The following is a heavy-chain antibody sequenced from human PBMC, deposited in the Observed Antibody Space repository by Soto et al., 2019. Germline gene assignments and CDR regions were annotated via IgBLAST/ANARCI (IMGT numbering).Heavy chain of an antibody. V-gene: IGHV1-18*01. J-gene: IGHJ6*02. Sequence: QVQLVQSGAEVKKPGASVKVSCKASGYTFTSYGISWVRQAPGQGLEWMGWISAYNGNTNYAQKLQGRVTMTTDTSTRPAYMELRSLRSDDTAVYYCARDGSSWYSYYYYGMDVWGQGTTVTVSS. CDR2: ISAYNGNT. CDR1: GYTFTSYG. CDR3: ARDGSSWYSYYYYGMDV. D-gene: IGHD6-13*01.